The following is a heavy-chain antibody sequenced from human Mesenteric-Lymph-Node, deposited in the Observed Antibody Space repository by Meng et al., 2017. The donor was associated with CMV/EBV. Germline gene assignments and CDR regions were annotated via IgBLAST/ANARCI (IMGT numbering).Heavy chain of an antibody. J-gene: IGHJ6*02. CDR2: ITSDTNYI. Sequence: GESLKISCAASGFTFSSYWMHWVRQAPGKGLEWVSSITSDTNYIYYADSVKGRFTISRDNAKDSLYLQMNSLRAEDTAVYYCAREDSKFYYYSMDVWGRGTTVTVSS. CDR3: AREDSKFYYYSMDV. V-gene: IGHV3-21*01. CDR1: GFTFSSYW.